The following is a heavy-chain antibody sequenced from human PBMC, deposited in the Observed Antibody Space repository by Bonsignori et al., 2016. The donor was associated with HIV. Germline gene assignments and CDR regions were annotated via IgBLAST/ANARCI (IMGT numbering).Heavy chain of an antibody. CDR2: IIPILGIA. D-gene: IGHD6-13*01. J-gene: IGHJ6*03. CDR3: ATAQLGGTSAAGVGGGSHYYMDV. Sequence: WVRQAPGQGLEWMGGIIPILGIANYAQKFQGRVTITADKSTSTAYMELSSLRSEDTAVYYCATAQLGGTSAAGVGGGSHYYMDVWGKGTTVTVSS. V-gene: IGHV1-69*10.